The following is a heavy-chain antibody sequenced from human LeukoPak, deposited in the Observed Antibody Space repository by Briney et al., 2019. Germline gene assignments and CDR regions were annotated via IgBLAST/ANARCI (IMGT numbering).Heavy chain of an antibody. V-gene: IGHV4-61*01. CDR2: IYYTGST. Sequence: PETRSPTSTLSGGSVSSGSYYWSWIRQPPGKGLEWIGNIYYTGSTNYNPSLKSRVTISVDTSKNQFSLKLSSVTAADTAVYYCARGPPDGDYFDYWGQGTLVTVSS. D-gene: IGHD4-17*01. CDR1: GGSVSSGSYY. J-gene: IGHJ4*02. CDR3: ARGPPDGDYFDY.